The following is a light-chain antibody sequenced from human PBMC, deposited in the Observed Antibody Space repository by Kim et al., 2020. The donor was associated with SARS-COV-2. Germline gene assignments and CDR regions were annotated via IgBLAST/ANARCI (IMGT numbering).Light chain of an antibody. V-gene: IGLV1-47*01. Sequence: GQRVTSSCSGCSSNIGSNYVYWYQHLPRTAPKLLIYRNNQRPSGFPDRFSGSKSGTSASLAISGLRSEDEADYYCAAWDDSLSHVVFGGGTQLTVL. CDR2: RNN. CDR3: AAWDDSLSHVV. J-gene: IGLJ2*01. CDR1: SSNIGSNY.